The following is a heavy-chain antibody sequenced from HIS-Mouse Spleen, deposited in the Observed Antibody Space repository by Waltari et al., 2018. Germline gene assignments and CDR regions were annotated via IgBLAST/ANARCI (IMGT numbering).Heavy chain of an antibody. CDR2: IYYSGST. J-gene: IGHJ2*01. Sequence: QLQLQESGPGLVKPSETLSLTCTVSGCSIRSRSYYWGWNRQPPGKGLEWIGSIYYSGSTYYNPSLKSRVTISVDTSKNQFSLKLSSVTAADTAVYYCAREIPYSSSWYDWYFDLWGRGTLVTVSS. V-gene: IGHV4-39*07. D-gene: IGHD6-13*01. CDR1: GCSIRSRSYY. CDR3: AREIPYSSSWYDWYFDL.